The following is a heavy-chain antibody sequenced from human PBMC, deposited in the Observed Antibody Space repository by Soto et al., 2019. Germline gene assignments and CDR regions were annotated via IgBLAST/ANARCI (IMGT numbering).Heavy chain of an antibody. Sequence: SETLSLTCAVYGGSFSGYYWSWIRQPPGKGLEWIGEINHSGSTNYNPSLKSRVTISVDTSKNQFSLKLSSVTAADTAVYYCARRGFLGSGSGSYKPTYYYYYMDVWGKGTTVTVSS. V-gene: IGHV4-34*01. J-gene: IGHJ6*03. CDR2: INHSGST. CDR3: ARRGFLGSGSGSYKPTYYYYYMDV. D-gene: IGHD3-10*01. CDR1: GGSFSGYY.